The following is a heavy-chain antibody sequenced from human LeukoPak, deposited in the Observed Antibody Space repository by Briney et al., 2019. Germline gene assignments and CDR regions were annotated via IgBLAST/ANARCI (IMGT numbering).Heavy chain of an antibody. V-gene: IGHV4-39*01. CDR3: ARQAGSGGCLDY. J-gene: IGHJ4*02. CDR2: IFYTGRS. CDR1: GGSISSSTYY. Sequence: SETLSLTCTVSGGSISSSTYYWGWIRQTPGKGLEWVASIFYTGRSYYNPSLRSRVTISVDTSKNQFSLKLTSVTAADTAVYYCARQAGSGGCLDYWGQGTLVTVSS. D-gene: IGHD3-10*01.